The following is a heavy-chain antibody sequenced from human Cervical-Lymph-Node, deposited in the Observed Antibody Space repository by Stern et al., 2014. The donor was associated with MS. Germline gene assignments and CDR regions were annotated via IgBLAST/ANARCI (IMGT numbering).Heavy chain of an antibody. Sequence: VQLVQSGSELKKPGASVKVSCKASGYTFSDHAMNWVRQAPGQGLAWLGWINTHNGNPTYAQGFTGRFVFSLDTSVTTAYLQISSLMAEDTAVYFCARDQPAGFYYYGMDVWGQGTTVTVSS. CDR3: ARDQPAGFYYYGMDV. CDR2: INTHNGNP. J-gene: IGHJ6*02. D-gene: IGHD5-12*01. CDR1: GYTFSDHA. V-gene: IGHV7-4-1*02.